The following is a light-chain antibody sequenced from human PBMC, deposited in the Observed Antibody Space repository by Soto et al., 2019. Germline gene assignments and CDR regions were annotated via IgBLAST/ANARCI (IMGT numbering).Light chain of an antibody. CDR2: DVS. CDR1: SSDVGGYNF. V-gene: IGLV2-14*03. J-gene: IGLJ2*01. CDR3: SSYTNSLTFVL. Sequence: QSALTQPASVSGSPGQSITISCTGTSSDVGGYNFVSWYQHHPGKAPKHMIYDVSNRPSGVSNRFSGYRSGHTASLTISGLQAEDEDDYYCSSYTNSLTFVLFGGGTKLTVL.